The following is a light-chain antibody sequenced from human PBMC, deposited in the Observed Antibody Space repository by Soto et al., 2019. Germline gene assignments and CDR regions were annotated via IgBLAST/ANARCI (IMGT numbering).Light chain of an antibody. CDR1: SGDVGTYNF. J-gene: IGLJ1*01. V-gene: IGLV2-11*01. CDR3: CSYVGSYTSYV. Sequence: QSALTQPRSVSGSPGQSVTISCTGTSGDVGTYNFVSWYQQHPGKAPKFMIYDVTKRPSGVPDRFSGSKSGNTASLTISGLQAEDEADYYCCSYVGSYTSYVFGTGTKLTVL. CDR2: DVT.